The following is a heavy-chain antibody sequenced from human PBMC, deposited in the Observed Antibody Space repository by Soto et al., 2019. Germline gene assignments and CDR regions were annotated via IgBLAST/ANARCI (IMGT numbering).Heavy chain of an antibody. CDR3: ARDTQYGPDDTVTYIDS. V-gene: IGHV4-31*03. CDR1: GGSVNSGGNY. D-gene: IGHD3-10*01. J-gene: IGHJ4*02. CDR2: IYYSGST. Sequence: SETLSLTCTVSGGSVNSGGNYWSCIRLHPGKGLEWIGYIYYSGSTYYNPSLKSRVTISVDTAKNQFSLNLSSVTAADTAVYYCARDTQYGPDDTVTYIDSRGEGTLVAVAS.